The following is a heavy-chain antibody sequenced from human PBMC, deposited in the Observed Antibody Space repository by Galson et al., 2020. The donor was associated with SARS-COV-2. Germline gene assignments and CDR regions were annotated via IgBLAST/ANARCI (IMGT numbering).Heavy chain of an antibody. J-gene: IGHJ2*01. CDR1: GFTFSSYA. Sequence: GESLKISCAASGFTFSSYAMHWVRQAPGKGLGWVAVISYDGSNKYYADSVKGRFTISRDNSKNTLYLQMNSLRAEDTAVYYCARSEGTVDIAVARGVGWYFDLWGRGTLVTVSS. CDR2: ISYDGSNK. D-gene: IGHD6-19*01. V-gene: IGHV3-30*04. CDR3: ARSEGTVDIAVARGVGWYFDL.